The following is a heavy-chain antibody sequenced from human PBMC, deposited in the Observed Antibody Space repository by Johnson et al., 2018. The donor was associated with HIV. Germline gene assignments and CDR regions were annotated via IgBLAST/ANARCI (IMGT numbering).Heavy chain of an antibody. D-gene: IGHD6-13*01. J-gene: IGHJ3*02. Sequence: TFSSYGMHWVRQAPGKGLEWVAVISYDGSNKYYADSVKGRFTISRDNSKNTLYLQMNSLRAEDTAIYHCARATSASGTDNDAFDIWGQGTMVTVCS. CDR1: TFSSYG. V-gene: IGHV3-30*03. CDR3: ARATSASGTDNDAFDI. CDR2: ISYDGSNK.